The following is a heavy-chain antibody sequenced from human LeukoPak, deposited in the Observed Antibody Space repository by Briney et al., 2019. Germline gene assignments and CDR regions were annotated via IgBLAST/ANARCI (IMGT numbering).Heavy chain of an antibody. V-gene: IGHV3-66*01. J-gene: IGHJ4*02. CDR2: LYGDGSA. CDR1: GFTVSNNF. CDR3: ADLGTSD. Sequence: GGSLRLSCAASGFTVSNNFMSWVRQAPGKGLEWVSVLYGDGSAYYPDSVRGRFTISRDNSKNTLYLQMSSLRAEDTAVYYCADLGTSDCGQGTLVTVPS. D-gene: IGHD1-7*01.